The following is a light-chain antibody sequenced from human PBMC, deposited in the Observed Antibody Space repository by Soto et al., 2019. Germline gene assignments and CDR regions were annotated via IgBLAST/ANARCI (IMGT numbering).Light chain of an antibody. J-gene: IGLJ2*01. CDR2: GVT. Sequence: QSALTQPASVSGSPGKSITSSCTRTISDIGGNNYVSWYQQHPGKAPKLMIYGVTNRPSGVSNFFSGSKSGNTASLTISGLQAEDEADYYCSSYTSRSTLFGGGTKLTVL. CDR1: ISDIGGNNY. V-gene: IGLV2-14*03. CDR3: SSYTSRSTL.